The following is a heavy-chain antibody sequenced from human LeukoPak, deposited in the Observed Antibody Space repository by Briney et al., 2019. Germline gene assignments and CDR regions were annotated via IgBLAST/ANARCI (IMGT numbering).Heavy chain of an antibody. D-gene: IGHD1-26*01. J-gene: IGHJ4*02. Sequence: GGSLRLSCTASGFTFGDYAMSWVRQAPGKGLEWVGFIRSKAYGGTTEYAASVKGRFTISRDDSKSIAYLQMNSLKTEDTAVYYCTSDTRVGAQTQFDYWGQGTLVTVSS. CDR2: IRSKAYGGTT. CDR3: TSDTRVGAQTQFDY. V-gene: IGHV3-49*04. CDR1: GFTFGDYA.